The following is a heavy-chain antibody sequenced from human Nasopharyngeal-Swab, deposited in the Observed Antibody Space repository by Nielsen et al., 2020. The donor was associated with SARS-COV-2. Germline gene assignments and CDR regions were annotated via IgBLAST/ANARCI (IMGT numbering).Heavy chain of an antibody. V-gene: IGHV3-30-3*01. Sequence: GESLKTPCAASGFTFSSYAMHWVRQAPGKGLEWVAVISYDGSNKYYADSVKGRFTISRDNSKNTLYLQMNSLRAEDTAVYYCARDEGCFDYWGQGTLVTVSS. CDR1: GFTFSSYA. D-gene: IGHD2-15*01. J-gene: IGHJ4*02. CDR3: ARDEGCFDY. CDR2: ISYDGSNK.